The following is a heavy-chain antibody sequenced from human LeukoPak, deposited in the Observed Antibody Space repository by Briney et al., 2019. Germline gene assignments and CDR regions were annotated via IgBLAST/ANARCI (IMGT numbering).Heavy chain of an antibody. Sequence: GASVKVSCKASGGTFSSYAISWVRQAPGQGLEWMGGIIPIFGTANYAQKFQGRVTITADESTSTAYMELSSLRSEDTAVYYCARDIKLGEPDAFDIWGQGTMVTVSS. CDR3: ARDIKLGEPDAFDI. CDR1: GGTFSSYA. V-gene: IGHV1-69*13. CDR2: IIPIFGTA. D-gene: IGHD1-26*01. J-gene: IGHJ3*02.